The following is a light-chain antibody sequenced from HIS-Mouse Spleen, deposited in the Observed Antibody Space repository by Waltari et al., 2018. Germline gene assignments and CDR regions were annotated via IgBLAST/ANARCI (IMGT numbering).Light chain of an antibody. CDR1: QSVLYSSNNKNY. Sequence: DIVMTQSPDSLAVSLGARATINCKSSQSVLYSSNNKNYLAWYQQKPGQPPKLLIYWASTRESGVPDRFSGSGSGTEFTLTISSLQAEDVAVYYCQQYYSTPRTFGQGTKLEIK. CDR3: QQYYSTPRT. V-gene: IGKV4-1*01. CDR2: WAS. J-gene: IGKJ2*01.